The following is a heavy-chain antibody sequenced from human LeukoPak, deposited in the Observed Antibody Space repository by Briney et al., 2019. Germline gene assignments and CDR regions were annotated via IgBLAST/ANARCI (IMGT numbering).Heavy chain of an antibody. D-gene: IGHD6-19*01. CDR3: ARADSSGWYEFQH. J-gene: IGHJ1*01. Sequence: VASVKVSCKASGYTFTSYAMHWVRQAPGQRLEWMGWINAGNGNTKYSHKFQGRVTITRDTSASTAYMELSSLGSEDTAVYYCARADSSGWYEFQHWGQGTLVTVSS. V-gene: IGHV1-3*01. CDR2: INAGNGNT. CDR1: GYTFTSYA.